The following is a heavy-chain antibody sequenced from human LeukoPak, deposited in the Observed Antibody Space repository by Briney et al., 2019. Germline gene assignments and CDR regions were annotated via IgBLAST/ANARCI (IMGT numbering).Heavy chain of an antibody. Sequence: SVKVSCKASGGTFSSYAISWVRQAPGQGLEWMGGIIPIFGTANYAQRFQGRVTITADESTSTAYMELSSLRSEDTAVYYCASATAPTYYYDSSGYVHFDYWGQGTLVTVSS. CDR1: GGTFSSYA. CDR3: ASATAPTYYYDSSGYVHFDY. CDR2: IIPIFGTA. V-gene: IGHV1-69*13. J-gene: IGHJ4*02. D-gene: IGHD3-22*01.